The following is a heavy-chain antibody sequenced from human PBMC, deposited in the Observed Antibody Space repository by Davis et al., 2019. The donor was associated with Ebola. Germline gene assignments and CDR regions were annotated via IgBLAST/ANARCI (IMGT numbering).Heavy chain of an antibody. J-gene: IGHJ4*02. V-gene: IGHV4-61*01. CDR1: GGSVSSGSYY. Sequence: SETLSLTCTVSGGSVSSGSYYWSWIRQPPGKGLEWIGYIYYSGSTNYNPSLKSRVTISVDTSKNQFSLKLSSVTAADTAVYYCARDIAYYYDSSGYYRSFYYFDYWGQGTLVTVSS. D-gene: IGHD3-22*01. CDR2: IYYSGST. CDR3: ARDIAYYYDSSGYYRSFYYFDY.